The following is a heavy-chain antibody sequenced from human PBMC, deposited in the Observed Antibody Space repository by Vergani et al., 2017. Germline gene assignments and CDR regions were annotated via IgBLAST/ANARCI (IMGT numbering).Heavy chain of an antibody. CDR3: AADRGSYYGAHDAFDI. Sequence: QMQLVQSGPEVKKPGTSVKVSCKASGFTFTSSAVQWVRQARGQRLEWIGWIVVGSGKTNYAQKFQERVTITRDMSTSTAYMELSSLRSEDAAVYYCAADRGSYYGAHDAFDIWGQGTMVTVSS. V-gene: IGHV1-58*01. CDR1: GFTFTSSA. D-gene: IGHD1-26*01. J-gene: IGHJ3*02. CDR2: IVVGSGKT.